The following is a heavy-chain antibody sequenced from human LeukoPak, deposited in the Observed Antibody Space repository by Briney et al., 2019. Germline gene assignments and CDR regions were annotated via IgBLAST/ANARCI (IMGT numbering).Heavy chain of an antibody. CDR3: ARDLGSGSYYRGWFDP. Sequence: ASVKVSCKASGYTFTGYYMHWVRQAPGQGLEWMGWINPNSGGTNYAQKFQGRVTMTRDTSISTAYMELSRLRSDDTAVYYCARDLGSGSYYRGWFDPWGQGTLVTVSS. CDR2: INPNSGGT. V-gene: IGHV1-2*02. D-gene: IGHD3-10*01. J-gene: IGHJ5*02. CDR1: GYTFTGYY.